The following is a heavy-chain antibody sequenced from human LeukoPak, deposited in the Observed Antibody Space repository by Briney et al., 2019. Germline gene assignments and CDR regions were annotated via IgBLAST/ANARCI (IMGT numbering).Heavy chain of an antibody. CDR3: AKGAVTMIVVGYRWFDP. CDR1: GFTFSNYG. D-gene: IGHD3-22*01. V-gene: IGHV3-23*01. CDR2: ISGSGGST. J-gene: IGHJ5*02. Sequence: GGTLRLSCAVSGFTFSNYGMIWVRQAPGKGLEWVSGISGSGGSTYYADSVKGRFTISRDNSKNTLYLQMNSLRAEDTAVYYCAKGAVTMIVVGYRWFDPWGQGTLVTVSS.